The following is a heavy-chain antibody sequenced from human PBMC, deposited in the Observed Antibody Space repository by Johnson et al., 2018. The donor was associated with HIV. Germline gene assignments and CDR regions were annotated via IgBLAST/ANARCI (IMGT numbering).Heavy chain of an antibody. D-gene: IGHD6-19*01. CDR3: AGGNSGWYGIDAFDI. J-gene: IGHJ3*02. Sequence: QVQLVESGGGVVQPGRSLRLSCAASRFTFSRYAMHWVRQAPGKGLEWVAVISYDGNNKYYVDSVKGRFTISRDNSKNTLSLQMNSLRAEDTAVYYCAGGNSGWYGIDAFDIWGQGTVVTVSS. CDR2: ISYDGNNK. CDR1: RFTFSRYA. V-gene: IGHV3-30-3*01.